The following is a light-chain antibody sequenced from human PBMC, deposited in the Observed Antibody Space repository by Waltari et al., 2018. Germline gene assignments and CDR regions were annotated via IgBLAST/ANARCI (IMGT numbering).Light chain of an antibody. J-gene: IGLJ2*01. CDR2: RNR. CDR3: AAWDDRLSGVV. V-gene: IGLV1-47*01. Sequence: KQCPGTAPHHLIHRNRQRPSGAPDLFPGARSGTSASLAISGLRSEDEADYYCAAWDDRLSGVVFGGGTKLTVL.